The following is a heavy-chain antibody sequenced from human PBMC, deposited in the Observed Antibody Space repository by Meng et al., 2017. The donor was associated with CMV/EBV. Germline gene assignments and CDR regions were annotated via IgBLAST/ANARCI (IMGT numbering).Heavy chain of an antibody. CDR3: AKGVYSLD. CDR2: IYSGGSST. Sequence: GKSLKISCAASGFTFSSYAMSWVRQAPGKGLEWVSVIYSGGSSTYYADSVKGRFTISRDNSKNTLYLQMNSLRAEDTAVYYCAKGVYSLDWGQGTLVTVSS. V-gene: IGHV3-23*03. CDR1: GFTFSSYA. D-gene: IGHD2-21*01. J-gene: IGHJ4*02.